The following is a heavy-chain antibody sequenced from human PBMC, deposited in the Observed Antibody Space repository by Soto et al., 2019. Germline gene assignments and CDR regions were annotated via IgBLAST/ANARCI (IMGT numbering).Heavy chain of an antibody. CDR2: IKQDGSEK. V-gene: IGHV3-7*01. J-gene: IGHJ4*02. CDR3: ARVWITIFGVAAEYFDY. Sequence: LRLSCAASGFTFSSYWMSWVRQAPGKGLEWVANIKQDGSEKYYVDSVKGRFTISRDNAKNSLYLQMNSLRAEDTAVYYCARVWITIFGVAAEYFDYWGQGTLVTVSS. D-gene: IGHD3-3*01. CDR1: GFTFSSYW.